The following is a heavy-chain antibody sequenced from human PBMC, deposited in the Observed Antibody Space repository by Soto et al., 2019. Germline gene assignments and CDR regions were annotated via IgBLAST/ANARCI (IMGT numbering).Heavy chain of an antibody. D-gene: IGHD3-9*01. CDR1: GGTFSGYA. CDR2: IIPIFGTA. Sequence: ASVKVSCKASGGTFSGYAISWVRQAPGQGLEWMGGIIPIFGTANYAQKFQGRVTITADESTSTAYMELSSLRSEDTAVYYCARSDYYDILTGYYEPLAYWGQGTLVTVSS. V-gene: IGHV1-69*13. CDR3: ARSDYYDILTGYYEPLAY. J-gene: IGHJ4*02.